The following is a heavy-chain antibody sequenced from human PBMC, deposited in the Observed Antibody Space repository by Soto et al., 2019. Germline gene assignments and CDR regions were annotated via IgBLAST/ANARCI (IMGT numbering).Heavy chain of an antibody. Sequence: EVQLLESGGGLVQPGGSLRLSCAAYGFTFSSYAMSWVRLAPGKGLEWFSSIGGSGGTYYADSVKGRFTISRDNSKNMLYLHLTSLRAEDTAMYYCAKGQGWSYYYDSWGQGTVVTVSS. CDR3: AKGQGWSYYYDS. V-gene: IGHV3-23*01. J-gene: IGHJ4*02. CDR1: GFTFSSYA. D-gene: IGHD2-15*01. CDR2: IGGSGGT.